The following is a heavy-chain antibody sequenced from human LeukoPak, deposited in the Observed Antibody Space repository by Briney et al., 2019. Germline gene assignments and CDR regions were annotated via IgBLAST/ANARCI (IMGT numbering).Heavy chain of an antibody. Sequence: GGSLRLSCAASGFTFSSYAMHWVRQAPGKGLEWVAVISYDGSNKYYADSVKGRFTISRDNSKNTLYLQMNSLRADDTALYYCAKDGSNRDIWFDPWGQGTVVTVSS. J-gene: IGHJ5*02. V-gene: IGHV3-30-3*01. CDR2: ISYDGSNK. CDR1: GFTFSSYA. D-gene: IGHD6-13*01. CDR3: AKDGSNRDIWFDP.